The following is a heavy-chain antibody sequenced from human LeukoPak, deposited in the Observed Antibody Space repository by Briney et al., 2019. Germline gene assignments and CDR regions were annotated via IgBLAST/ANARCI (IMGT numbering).Heavy chain of an antibody. CDR2: INPNSGGT. J-gene: IGHJ5*02. V-gene: IGHV1-2*02. Sequence: GASVKVSCKASGYTFTGYYMHWVRQAPGQGLEWMGWINPNSGGTNYAQKFQGRVTMTRDTSISTAYMELSRLRSDDTAVYYCARELKRGYNWFDPWGQGTLVTVSP. CDR1: GYTFTGYY. D-gene: IGHD2-8*01. CDR3: ARELKRGYNWFDP.